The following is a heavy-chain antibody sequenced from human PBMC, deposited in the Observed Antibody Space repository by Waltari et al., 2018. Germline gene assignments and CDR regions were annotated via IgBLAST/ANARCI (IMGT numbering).Heavy chain of an antibody. CDR3: ARVSLRRGFGPYWYFDL. V-gene: IGHV4-34*01. CDR1: GGSFTSRYS. CDR2: ITDNGST. Sequence: QVQLQQWGAGLLKPSETLSHTCAVYGGSFTSRYSCVRLRQPPGKGLEWSGEITDNGSTNYIPSLKSRVTMSVDTSKNQFSLELNSVTAADTAVYYCARVSLRRGFGPYWYFDLWGRGTLVTVSS. D-gene: IGHD3-10*01. J-gene: IGHJ2*01.